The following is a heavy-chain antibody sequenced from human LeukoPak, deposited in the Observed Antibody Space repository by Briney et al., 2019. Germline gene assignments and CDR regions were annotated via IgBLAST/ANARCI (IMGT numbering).Heavy chain of an antibody. CDR2: IGTAGGP. D-gene: IGHD4-17*01. CDR1: GFTFSSYD. J-gene: IGHJ2*01. Sequence: QPGGSLRLSCAASGFTFSSYDMHWVRQATGKGLEWVSAIGTAGGPYYPGSVKGRFTISRENAKNSLYLQMNSLRAGDTAVYYCARATTVTRDWYFDLRGRGTLVTVSS. V-gene: IGHV3-13*05. CDR3: ARATTVTRDWYFDL.